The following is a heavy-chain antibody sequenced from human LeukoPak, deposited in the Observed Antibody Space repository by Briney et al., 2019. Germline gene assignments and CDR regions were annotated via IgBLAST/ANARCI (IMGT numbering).Heavy chain of an antibody. D-gene: IGHD3-10*02. Sequence: ASVKVSCKASGYTFTSYAMNWVRQAPGQGLEWMGWINTNTGNPTYAQGFTGRFVFSLDTSVSTAYLQISSLKAEDTAVYYCARCSTSAIYYYYMDVWGKGTTVTVSS. CDR3: ARCSTSAIYYYYMDV. V-gene: IGHV7-4-1*02. J-gene: IGHJ6*03. CDR1: GYTFTSYA. CDR2: INTNTGNP.